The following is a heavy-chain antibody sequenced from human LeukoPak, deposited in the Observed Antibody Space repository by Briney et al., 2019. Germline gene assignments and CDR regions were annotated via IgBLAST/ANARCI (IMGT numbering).Heavy chain of an antibody. CDR2: ISGSGGST. V-gene: IGHV3-23*01. Sequence: GGSLRLSCAASGFTFSSYAMSWVRQAPGKGREWVSAISGSGGSTYYAGSVKGRFTISRDNSKNTLYLQMNSLRAEDTAVYYCAKSPKSSGWFHYWGQGTLVTVSS. CDR1: GFTFSSYA. J-gene: IGHJ4*02. D-gene: IGHD6-19*01. CDR3: AKSPKSSGWFHY.